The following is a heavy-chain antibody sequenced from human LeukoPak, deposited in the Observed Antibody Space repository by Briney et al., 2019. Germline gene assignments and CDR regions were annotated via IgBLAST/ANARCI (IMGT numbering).Heavy chain of an antibody. Sequence: PGGTLRLSCAASGFTFSSYGMHWLRQAPGKGLVGVAFIRYGGSNKYYADSVKGRFTISRDNAKTSLYLQMNSLRAEDTAVYYCARETSGSYDLWGQGTLVTVSS. J-gene: IGHJ4*02. CDR2: IRYGGSNK. D-gene: IGHD1-26*01. CDR1: GFTFSSYG. V-gene: IGHV3-30*02. CDR3: ARETSGSYDL.